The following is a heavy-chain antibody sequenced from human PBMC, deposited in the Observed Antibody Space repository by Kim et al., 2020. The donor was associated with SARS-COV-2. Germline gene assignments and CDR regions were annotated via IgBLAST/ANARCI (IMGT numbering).Heavy chain of an antibody. V-gene: IGHV3-48*04. J-gene: IGHJ6*02. Sequence: GGSLILSCAASGCPFSSASISWVRHATGKGLARVAYISVISSTIFYDDSVQGRLTITIDNANNSLYLQMNSLIAEDTAVYYCARGGVYDYVWGNMDVWGQGTTVTVSS. CDR1: GCPFSSAS. CDR2: ISVISSTI. D-gene: IGHD3-16*01. CDR3: ARGGVYDYVWGNMDV.